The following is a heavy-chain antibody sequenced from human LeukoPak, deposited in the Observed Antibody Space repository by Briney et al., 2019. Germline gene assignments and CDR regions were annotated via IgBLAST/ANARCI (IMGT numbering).Heavy chain of an antibody. CDR1: GFTFSSYA. V-gene: IGHV3-30*01. CDR2: ISYDGSNK. D-gene: IGHD3-3*01. CDR3: ARGTVLRFLEWLLYTDY. J-gene: IGHJ4*02. Sequence: GGSLRLSCAASGFTFSSYAMHWVRQAPGKGVEWVAVISYDGSNKYYADSVKGRFTISRDNSKNTLYLQMNSLRAEDTAVYYCARGTVLRFLEWLLYTDYWGQGTLVTVSS.